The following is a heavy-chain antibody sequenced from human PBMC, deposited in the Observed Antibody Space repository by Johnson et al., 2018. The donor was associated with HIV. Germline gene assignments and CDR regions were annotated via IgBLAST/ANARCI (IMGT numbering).Heavy chain of an antibody. V-gene: IGHV3-30-3*01. J-gene: IGHJ3*02. CDR2: ISYDGSNK. Sequence: QVQLVESGGGVVQPGRSLRLSCAASGFTFSSYAMHWVRQAPGKGLEWVAVISYDGSNKYYADSVKGRFTISRDNSKNTLYLQMNSLRAEDTAVYYCAKEGEYFYDSSGFDAFDIWGQGTMVTVSS. CDR1: GFTFSSYA. CDR3: AKEGEYFYDSSGFDAFDI. D-gene: IGHD3-22*01.